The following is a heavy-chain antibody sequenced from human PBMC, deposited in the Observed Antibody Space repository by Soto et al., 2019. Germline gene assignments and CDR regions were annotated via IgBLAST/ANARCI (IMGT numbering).Heavy chain of an antibody. CDR3: AGDIAARGVHYYYYYMDV. J-gene: IGHJ6*03. Sequence: GGSLRLSCAASGFTVSSNYMSWVRQAPGKGLEWVSVIYSGGSTYYAESVKGRFTISRDNTKNTLYLQMNSLIAEDTAVDYCAGDIAARGVHYYYYYMDVWGKGTTVTVSS. CDR1: GFTVSSNY. D-gene: IGHD6-6*01. V-gene: IGHV3-66*01. CDR2: IYSGGST.